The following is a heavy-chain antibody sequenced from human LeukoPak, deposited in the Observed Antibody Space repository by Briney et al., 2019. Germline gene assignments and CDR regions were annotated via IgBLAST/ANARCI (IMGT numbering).Heavy chain of an antibody. CDR1: GYTFSNYG. J-gene: IGHJ4*02. D-gene: IGHD3-9*01. Sequence: GPVKVSCKASGYTFSNYGISWVRQAPGQGLEWVGWIRGDNGNTNYAQKFQGRVTMTTETSTSTAYMELGSLGSDETAVYYCARVDLLTGYYFFDYWGQGTLVTVSS. CDR2: IRGDNGNT. CDR3: ARVDLLTGYYFFDY. V-gene: IGHV1-18*01.